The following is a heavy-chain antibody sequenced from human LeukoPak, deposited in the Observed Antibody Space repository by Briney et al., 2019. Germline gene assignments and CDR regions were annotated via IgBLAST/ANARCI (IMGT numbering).Heavy chain of an antibody. CDR3: ARDRHCTNGVCVGWFDP. V-gene: IGHV3-11*06. J-gene: IGHJ5*02. CDR1: GFTFSDYY. D-gene: IGHD2-8*01. CDR2: ISSSSSYT. Sequence: GGSLRLSCAASGFTFSDYYMSWIRQAPGKGLEWVSYISSSSSYTNYADSVKGRFTISRDNAKNSLYLQMNSLRAEDTAVYYCARDRHCTNGVCVGWFDPWGQGTLVTVS.